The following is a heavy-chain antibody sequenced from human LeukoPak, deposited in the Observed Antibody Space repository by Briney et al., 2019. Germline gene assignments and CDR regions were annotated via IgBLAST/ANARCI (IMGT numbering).Heavy chain of an antibody. J-gene: IGHJ6*03. CDR2: IYTSGST. V-gene: IGHV4-4*07. CDR1: GGSISSYY. Sequence: SETLSLTCTVSGGSISSYYWSLIRQPAGRVIEWIGRIYTSGSTNYNPSLKSRVTMSVDTSKNQFSLKLTSVTAANTAVYYCARGVRGQQLVYYCYYYMDVWGKGTTVTVSS. CDR3: ARGVRGQQLVYYCYYYMDV. D-gene: IGHD6-13*01.